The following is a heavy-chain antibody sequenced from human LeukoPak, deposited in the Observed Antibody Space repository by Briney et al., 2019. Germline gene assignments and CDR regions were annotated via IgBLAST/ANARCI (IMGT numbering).Heavy chain of an antibody. J-gene: IGHJ4*02. CDR3: AKGGPTGSNYFDF. Sequence: GGSLRLSCTASGFTFSSYAMTWVRQAPGKGLEWVSAISGSGGSTYYADSVKGRFTISRDRSKNTLLLQMNSLRAEDTAVYYCAKGGPTGSNYFDFWGQGTLVTVSS. CDR1: GFTFSSYA. CDR2: ISGSGGST. V-gene: IGHV3-23*01. D-gene: IGHD1-26*01.